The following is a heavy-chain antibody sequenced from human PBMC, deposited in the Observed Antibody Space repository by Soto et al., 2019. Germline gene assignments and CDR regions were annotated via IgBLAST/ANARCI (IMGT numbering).Heavy chain of an antibody. CDR3: ARLRGKIYSSGPAQPDY. Sequence: SETLSLTCIVSGGSISSTNYYWGWIRQPPGKGLEWIGTIYYTGNTYYNASLKSRVTISVDTSKNQFSLKLNSVTAADTSVYYCARLRGKIYSSGPAQPDYWGPGTLVTVSS. J-gene: IGHJ4*02. D-gene: IGHD6-19*01. CDR1: GGSISSTNYY. CDR2: IYYTGNT. V-gene: IGHV4-39*01.